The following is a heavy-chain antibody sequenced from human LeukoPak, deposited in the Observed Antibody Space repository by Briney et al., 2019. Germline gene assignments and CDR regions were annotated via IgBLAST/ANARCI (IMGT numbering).Heavy chain of an antibody. CDR3: ASDSSSWYGRWFDP. D-gene: IGHD6-13*01. CDR1: GFTFNTYW. Sequence: PGGSLRLSCAASGFTFNTYWMHWVRQAPGEGLEWVANINQDGGEKYYVHSVKGRFTISRDNAKNLLYLQMNSLRAEDTAVYYCASDSSSWYGRWFDPWGQGTLVTVSS. CDR2: INQDGGEK. J-gene: IGHJ5*02. V-gene: IGHV3-7*03.